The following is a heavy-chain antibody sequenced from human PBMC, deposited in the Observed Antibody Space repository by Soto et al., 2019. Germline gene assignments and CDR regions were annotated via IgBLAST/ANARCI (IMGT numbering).Heavy chain of an antibody. CDR3: ASTSHSSGYQFDY. CDR1: GGTFSSYA. J-gene: IGHJ4*02. V-gene: IGHV1-69*13. CDR2: IIPIFGTA. D-gene: IGHD3-22*01. Sequence: GASVKVSCKASGGTFSSYAISWARQAPGQGLEWMGGIIPIFGTANYAQKFQGRVTITADESTSTAYMELSSLRSEDTAVYYCASTSHSSGYQFDYWGQGTLVTVSS.